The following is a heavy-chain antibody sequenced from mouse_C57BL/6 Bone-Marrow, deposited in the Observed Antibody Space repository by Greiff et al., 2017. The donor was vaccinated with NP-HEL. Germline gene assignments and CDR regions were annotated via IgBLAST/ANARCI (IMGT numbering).Heavy chain of an antibody. Sequence: QVQLQQPGAELVRPGSSVKLSCKASGYTFTSYWMDWVKQRPGQGLEWIGNIYPSDSETHYNQKFKDKATLTVDKSSSTAYMQLSSLTSEDSAVYYCARGGGYYGFFAYWGQGTLVTVSA. CDR2: IYPSDSET. V-gene: IGHV1-61*01. J-gene: IGHJ3*01. CDR3: ARGGGYYGFFAY. CDR1: GYTFTSYW. D-gene: IGHD1-1*02.